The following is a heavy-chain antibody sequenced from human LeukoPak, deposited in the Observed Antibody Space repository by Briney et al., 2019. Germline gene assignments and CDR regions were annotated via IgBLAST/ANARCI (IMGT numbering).Heavy chain of an antibody. CDR3: ARDYGPRGFRLGGGFDI. CDR1: GFSFSSYA. CDR2: ITSSGSST. J-gene: IGHJ3*02. D-gene: IGHD3-16*01. Sequence: GESLRLSCTASGFSFSSYALSWVRQAPGKGLEWVSGITSSGSSTYYADSVKGRFTISRDNSKNTLYLQMNSLRAEDTAVYYCARDYGPRGFRLGGGFDIWGQGTMVTVSS. V-gene: IGHV3-23*01.